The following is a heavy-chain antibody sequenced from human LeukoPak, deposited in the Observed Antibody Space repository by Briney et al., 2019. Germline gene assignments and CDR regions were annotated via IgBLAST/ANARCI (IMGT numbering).Heavy chain of an antibody. D-gene: IGHD2-8*02. Sequence: GGSLRLACAASGFTFSNAWISWVRQAPGKGLEWVGRIKSKSGGGTADYAAPVGGRFTISRDDSKNTLYLQMNSLQNEDSAMYYCTTYCTGGACYSGLYFGYWGQGTLVPVCS. J-gene: IGHJ4*02. V-gene: IGHV3-15*01. CDR3: TTYCTGGACYSGLYFGY. CDR2: IKSKSGGGTA. CDR1: GFTFSNAW.